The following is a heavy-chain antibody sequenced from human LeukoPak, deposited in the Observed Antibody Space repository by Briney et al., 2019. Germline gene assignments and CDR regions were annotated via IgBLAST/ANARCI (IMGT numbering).Heavy chain of an antibody. Sequence: ASVKVSCKASGYTFTGYYMHWVRQAPGQGLEWMGWINPNSGGTNYAQKFQGRVTMTRDTSISTAYMELRSLRSDDTAVYYCARDTGQANIVVVTASNYYYYMDVWGKGTTVTISS. V-gene: IGHV1-2*02. CDR3: ARDTGQANIVVVTASNYYYYMDV. CDR2: INPNSGGT. J-gene: IGHJ6*03. D-gene: IGHD2-21*02. CDR1: GYTFTGYY.